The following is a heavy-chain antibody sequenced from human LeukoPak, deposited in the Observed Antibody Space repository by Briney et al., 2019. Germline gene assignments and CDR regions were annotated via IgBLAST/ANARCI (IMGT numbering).Heavy chain of an antibody. D-gene: IGHD3-9*01. CDR2: ISSSSSTI. J-gene: IGHJ4*02. Sequence: PGGSLRLSCAASGFTFSSYSMIWVRQAPGKGLEWVSYISSSSSTIYYADSVKGRFTISRDNAKNSLYLQMNSLRDEDTAVYYCAKDGARYLLTYYFEYWGQGTLVTVSP. V-gene: IGHV3-48*02. CDR3: AKDGARYLLTYYFEY. CDR1: GFTFSSYS.